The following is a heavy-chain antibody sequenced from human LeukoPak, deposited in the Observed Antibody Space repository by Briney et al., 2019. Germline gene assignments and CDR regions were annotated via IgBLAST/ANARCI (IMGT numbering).Heavy chain of an antibody. V-gene: IGHV4-39*07. J-gene: IGHJ4*02. Sequence: SETLSLTCTVSGGSISSSSYYWDWIRQPPGKGLEWIGNIYYSGSTYYNPSLKSRVTISVDTSKNQFSLKLSSVTAADTAVYYCARDDGANWNYVFDYWGQGTLVTVSS. CDR3: ARDDGANWNYVFDY. D-gene: IGHD1-7*01. CDR1: GGSISSSSYY. CDR2: IYYSGST.